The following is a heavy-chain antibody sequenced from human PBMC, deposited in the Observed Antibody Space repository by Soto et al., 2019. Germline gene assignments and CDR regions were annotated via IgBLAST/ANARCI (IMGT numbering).Heavy chain of an antibody. V-gene: IGHV1-69*01. Sequence: QVQLVQSGAEVKKPGSSVKVSCKASGGTFNTYNITWVRQAPGQGLEWMGGILPIFGTTNYAQRFQGRVTITADDSTSTAYMELLRLRSEDTAVYYCARDETGDSYYYYYGMDVWGQGTTVTVTS. CDR2: ILPIFGTT. CDR1: GGTFNTYN. D-gene: IGHD7-27*01. J-gene: IGHJ6*02. CDR3: ARDETGDSYYYYYGMDV.